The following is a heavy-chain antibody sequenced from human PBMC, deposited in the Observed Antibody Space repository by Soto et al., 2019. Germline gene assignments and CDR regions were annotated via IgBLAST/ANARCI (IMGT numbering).Heavy chain of an antibody. CDR3: SSRVKGDFDV. Sequence: QVQLVQSGAEVMKPGASVKVSCKASGDTSTSHYIHWVRQAPGQGPEWMGRIHPNGGGTTYAHYFQGRLVMPRDTSTSTVYMDLSSLTSEDTAVYYCSSRVKGDFDVWGQGTTVIVS. CDR2: IHPNGGGT. J-gene: IGHJ6*01. V-gene: IGHV1-46*03. D-gene: IGHD3-3*01. CDR1: GDTSTSHY.